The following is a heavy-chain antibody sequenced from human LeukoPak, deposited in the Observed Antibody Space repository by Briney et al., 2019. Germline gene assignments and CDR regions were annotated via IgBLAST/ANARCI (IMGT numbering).Heavy chain of an antibody. Sequence: SETLSLTCTVSGGSISSSSYYWGWIRQPPGKGLEWIGSIYYSGSTYYNPSLKSRVTISVDTSKNQFSLKLSSVTAADTAVYYCARAPVGKWFLDYWGQGTLVTVSS. J-gene: IGHJ4*02. V-gene: IGHV4-39*07. CDR1: GGSISSSSYY. CDR2: IYYSGST. CDR3: ARAPVGKWFLDY. D-gene: IGHD3-22*01.